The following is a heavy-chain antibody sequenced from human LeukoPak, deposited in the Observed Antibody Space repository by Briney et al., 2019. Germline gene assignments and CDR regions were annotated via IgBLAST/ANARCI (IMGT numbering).Heavy chain of an antibody. CDR1: GFTFSSYA. CDR3: AKGGYYDIFLYYYYMDV. D-gene: IGHD3-9*01. CDR2: ISSSSSYI. V-gene: IGHV3-21*04. J-gene: IGHJ6*03. Sequence: GGSLRLSCAASGFTFSSYAMSWVRQAPGKGLEWVSSISSSSSYIYYADSVKGRFTISRDNAKNSLYLQMNSLRAEDTAVYYCAKGGYYDIFLYYYYMDVWGKGTTVTISS.